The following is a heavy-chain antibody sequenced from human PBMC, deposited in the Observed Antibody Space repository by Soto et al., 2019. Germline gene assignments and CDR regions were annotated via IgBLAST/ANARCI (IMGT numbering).Heavy chain of an antibody. J-gene: IGHJ2*01. D-gene: IGHD4-17*01. CDR2: ILYDGSNK. CDR3: ARDHGDYWYFDL. Sequence: QVQLVESGGGVVQPGRSLRLSCAASGFTFSSYAMHWVRQAPGKGLEWVAVILYDGSNKYYADSVKGRFTISRDNSKNTLYLQMNSLRAEDTAVYYCARDHGDYWYFDLWGRGTLVTVSS. CDR1: GFTFSSYA. V-gene: IGHV3-30-3*01.